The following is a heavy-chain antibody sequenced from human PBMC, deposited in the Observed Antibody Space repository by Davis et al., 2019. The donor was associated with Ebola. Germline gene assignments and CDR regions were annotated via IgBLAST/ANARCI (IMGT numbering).Heavy chain of an antibody. J-gene: IGHJ4*02. CDR3: ASDCCGRVFDY. V-gene: IGHV1-3*01. D-gene: IGHD2-15*01. Sequence: ASVKVSCKVSEYTLTELSIHWVRQAPGQRLEWMGWINAGNGNTKYSQKFQGRVTITRDTSASTAYMELSSLRSEDTAVYYCASDCCGRVFDYWGQGTLVTVSS. CDR2: INAGNGNT. CDR1: EYTLTELS.